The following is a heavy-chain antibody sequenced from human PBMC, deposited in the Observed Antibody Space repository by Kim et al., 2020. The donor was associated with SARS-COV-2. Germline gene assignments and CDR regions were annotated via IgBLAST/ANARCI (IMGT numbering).Heavy chain of an antibody. CDR2: IYDSGTT. Sequence: SETLSLTCTVSGGSINSYYWSWIRQPPGQGPEWIGYIYDSGTTKYNTTLKRRVTISGDTSKKQFFLWLGSVTAADTAVYYCARRVYRGGHRAAFGYGGQGTLLTVSA. V-gene: IGHV4-59*08. D-gene: IGHD5-12*01. CDR3: ARRVYRGGHRAAFGY. CDR1: GGSINSYY. J-gene: IGHJ1*01.